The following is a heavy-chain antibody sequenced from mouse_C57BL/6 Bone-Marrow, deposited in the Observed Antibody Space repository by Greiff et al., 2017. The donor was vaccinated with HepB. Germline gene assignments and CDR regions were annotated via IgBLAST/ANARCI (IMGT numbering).Heavy chain of an antibody. CDR2: IYPGSGNT. Sequence: QVQLKESGAELVRPGASVKLSCKASGYTFTDYYINWVKQRPGQGLEWIARIYPGSGNTYYNEKFKGKATLTAEKSSSTAYMQLSSLTSEDSAVYFCARDDYSNPMDYWGQGTSVTVSS. CDR3: ARDDYSNPMDY. V-gene: IGHV1-76*01. CDR1: GYTFTDYY. J-gene: IGHJ4*01. D-gene: IGHD2-5*01.